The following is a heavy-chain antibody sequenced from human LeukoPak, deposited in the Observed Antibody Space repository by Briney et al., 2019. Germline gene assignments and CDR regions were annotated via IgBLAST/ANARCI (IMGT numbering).Heavy chain of an antibody. J-gene: IGHJ6*03. CDR1: GGTFSSYA. Sequence: ASVKVSCKASGGTFSSYAISWVRQAPGQGLEWMGGIIPIFGTANYAQKFQGRVTITADESTSTAYMELSSLRSEDTAVYYCARAGCSGGSCYSGYMDVWGKGTTVTISS. CDR3: ARAGCSGGSCYSGYMDV. V-gene: IGHV1-69*13. CDR2: IIPIFGTA. D-gene: IGHD2-15*01.